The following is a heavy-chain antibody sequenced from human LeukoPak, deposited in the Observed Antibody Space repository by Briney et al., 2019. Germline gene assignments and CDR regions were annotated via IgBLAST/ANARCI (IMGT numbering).Heavy chain of an antibody. CDR2: IYYTGST. Sequence: SETLSLTCTVSGGSISSSGSYWGWIRQPPGKGLEWIGSIYYTGSTYYNPSLKSRVTISVDTSKNQFSLRLSSVTAADTTVYYCATYIVATGYFDSWGQGTLVTVSS. J-gene: IGHJ4*02. V-gene: IGHV4-39*01. CDR3: ATYIVATGYFDS. D-gene: IGHD6-13*01. CDR1: GGSISSSGSY.